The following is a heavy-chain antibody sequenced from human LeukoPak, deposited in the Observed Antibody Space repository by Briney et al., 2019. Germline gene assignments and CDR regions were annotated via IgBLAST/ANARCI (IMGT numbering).Heavy chain of an antibody. CDR1: GGTFSSYT. D-gene: IGHD3-22*01. CDR2: IIPILGIA. CDR3: AREPPPNYKDSSGYYPNY. V-gene: IGHV1-69*04. Sequence: SVKVSCKASGGTFSSYTISWVRQAPGQGLEWMGSIIPILGIANYAQKFQGRVTITADKSTSTAYMELSSLRSEDTAVYYCAREPPPNYKDSSGYYPNYWGQGTLVTVSS. J-gene: IGHJ4*02.